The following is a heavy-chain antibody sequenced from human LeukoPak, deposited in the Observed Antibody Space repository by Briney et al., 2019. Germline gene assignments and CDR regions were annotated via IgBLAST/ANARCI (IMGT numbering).Heavy chain of an antibody. CDR2: INHSGST. D-gene: IGHD2-2*02. CDR1: GGSFSGYY. Sequence: SETLSLTCAVYGGSFSGYYWSWIRQPPAKGLEWIGEINHSGSTNYNPSLKSRVTISVDTSKNQFSLKQSSEPAADTAVYYCARGRSDNYTPPDYWGQGTLVTVSS. J-gene: IGHJ4*02. V-gene: IGHV4-34*01. CDR3: ARGRSDNYTPPDY.